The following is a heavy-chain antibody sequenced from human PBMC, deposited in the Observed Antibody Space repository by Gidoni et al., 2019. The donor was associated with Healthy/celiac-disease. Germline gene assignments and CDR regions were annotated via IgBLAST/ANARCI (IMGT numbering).Heavy chain of an antibody. CDR1: GFTFSSYA. V-gene: IGHV3-23*01. J-gene: IGHJ4*02. Sequence: EVQLLESGGGLVQPGGSLRRSCAASGFTFSSYAMSWVRQAPGKGLEWVSAISGSGGSTYYADSVKGRFTTSRDNSKNTLYLQMNSLRAEDTAVYYCAKELLGPSSWDYWGQGTLVTVSS. CDR2: ISGSGGST. D-gene: IGHD6-13*01. CDR3: AKELLGPSSWDY.